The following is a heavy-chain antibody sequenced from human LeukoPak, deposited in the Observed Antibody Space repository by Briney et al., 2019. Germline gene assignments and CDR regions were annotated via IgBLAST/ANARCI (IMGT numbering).Heavy chain of an antibody. CDR3: ARVKTGLFEIFDY. V-gene: IGHV3-30-3*01. CDR1: GFTFSSYA. J-gene: IGHJ4*02. CDR2: ISYDGSNK. Sequence: PGRSLRLSYAASGFTFSSYAMHWVRQAPGKGLEWVAVISYDGSNKYYADSVKGRFTISRDNSKNTLYLQMNSLRAEDTAVYYCARVKTGLFEIFDYWGQGTLVTVSS. D-gene: IGHD3-10*01.